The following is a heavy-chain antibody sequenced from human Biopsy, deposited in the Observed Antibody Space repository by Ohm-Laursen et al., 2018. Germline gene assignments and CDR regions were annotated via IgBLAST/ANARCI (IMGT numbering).Heavy chain of an antibody. CDR3: ARDRDRRGWFDP. V-gene: IGHV4-4*07. J-gene: IGHJ5*02. D-gene: IGHD1-14*01. CDR2: IYTIGIP. CDR1: GGSLSSYS. Sequence: PSETLSLTCTVSGGSLSSYSWSWIRQPAGKGLEWIGQIYTIGIPNYNPSLKSRVTMSVDTSKNEFSLRLGSVTAADTAVYYRARDRDRRGWFDPWGQGTLVTVSS.